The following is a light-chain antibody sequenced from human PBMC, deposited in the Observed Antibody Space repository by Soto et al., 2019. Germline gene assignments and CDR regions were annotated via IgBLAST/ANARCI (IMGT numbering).Light chain of an antibody. CDR2: EVS. CDR1: SSDVGGYNY. V-gene: IGLV2-14*01. J-gene: IGLJ2*01. CDR3: SSYISSSTLVI. Sequence: QSVLTQPASVSGSPGQSITISCTGTSSDVGGYNYVSWYQHHPGKAPKLMIFEVSTRPSGVSNRFSGSKSGNTASLTISGLQAEDEADYYCSSYISSSTLVIFGGGTKLTV.